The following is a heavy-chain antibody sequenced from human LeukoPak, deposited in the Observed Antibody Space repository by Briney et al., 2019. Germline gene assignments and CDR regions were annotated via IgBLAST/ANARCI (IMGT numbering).Heavy chain of an antibody. CDR1: GGSISGYY. CDR2: IYYSGST. Sequence: SETLSLTCTVSGGSISGYYWSWIRQPPGKGLEWIGYIYYSGSTKYNPSLKSRVTISVDTSKNQFTLKLSSVTAADTAVYYCARVTIFGVVSDYWGQGTLVTVSS. CDR3: ARVTIFGVVSDY. D-gene: IGHD3-3*01. J-gene: IGHJ4*02. V-gene: IGHV4-59*08.